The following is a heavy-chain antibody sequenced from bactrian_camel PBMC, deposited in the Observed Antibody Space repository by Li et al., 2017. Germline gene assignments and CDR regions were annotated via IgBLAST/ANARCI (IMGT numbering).Heavy chain of an antibody. CDR1: EDTYSEWGDSTPYNC. J-gene: IGHJ4*01. CDR3: ATGRRRGWSLDPDEYSY. Sequence: VQLVESGGGSVQAGGSLRLSCSASEDTYSEWGDSTPYNCMGWFRQSPGKEREGVAVFYTDSGMTYYADSVKGRFTISYDKFKNTLYLQMNSLKFEDTALYVCATGRRRGWSLDPDEYSYWARGPRSPSP. CDR2: FYTDSGMT. D-gene: IGHD5*01. V-gene: IGHV3S54*01.